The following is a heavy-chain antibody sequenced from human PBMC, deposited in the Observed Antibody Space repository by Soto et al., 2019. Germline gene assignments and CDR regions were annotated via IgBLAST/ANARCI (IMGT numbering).Heavy chain of an antibody. Sequence: SETLSLTCAVYGGSFSGYYWSWIRQPPGKGLEWIGEINHSGSTNYNPSLKSRVTISVDTSKNQFSLKLSSVTAADTAVYYCARGTPGVSCSGGSCYSLPFDYRGQGTLVTVSS. CDR2: INHSGST. CDR3: ARGTPGVSCSGGSCYSLPFDY. CDR1: GGSFSGYY. J-gene: IGHJ4*02. D-gene: IGHD2-15*01. V-gene: IGHV4-34*01.